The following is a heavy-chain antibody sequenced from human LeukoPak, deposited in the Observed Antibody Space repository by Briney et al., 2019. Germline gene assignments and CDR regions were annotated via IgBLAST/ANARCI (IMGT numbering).Heavy chain of an antibody. CDR1: GFTFSSYT. V-gene: IGHV3-23*01. Sequence: QPGGSLRLSCAASGFTFSSYTMNWVRQAPGKGLEWVSAISGSGGSTNYADSVKGRFTISRDNSKNTLYLQMNSLRAEDTAVYYCAKDRSGYYSDFDYWGQGTLVTVSS. CDR3: AKDRSGYYSDFDY. CDR2: ISGSGGST. D-gene: IGHD3-22*01. J-gene: IGHJ4*02.